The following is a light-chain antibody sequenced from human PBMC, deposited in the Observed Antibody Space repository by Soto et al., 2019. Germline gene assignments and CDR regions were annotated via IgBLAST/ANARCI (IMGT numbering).Light chain of an antibody. V-gene: IGKV1-5*03. CDR1: QSISSW. J-gene: IGKJ1*01. CDR2: KAS. CDR3: QQYNDNWK. Sequence: DIQMTQSPSTLSASVGDRVTITCRASQSISSWLAWYQQKPGTAPKLLIYKASTLQSGVPSRFSGSGSGTEFTLTITRLQPDDSATYYCQQYNDNWKFGQGTKVVIK.